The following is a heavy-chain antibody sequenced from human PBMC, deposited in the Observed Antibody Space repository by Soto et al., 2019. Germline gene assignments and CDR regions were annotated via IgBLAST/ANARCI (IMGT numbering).Heavy chain of an antibody. V-gene: IGHV1-18*01. Sequence: ASVKVSCKASGYPFTSYGISWVRQAPGQGLEWMGWISAYNGNTNYAQKLQGRVTMTTDTSTSTAYMELRSLRSDDTAVYYCARVVATVTTDWFDPWGQGTLVTVSS. CDR2: ISAYNGNT. CDR3: ARVVATVTTDWFDP. J-gene: IGHJ5*02. D-gene: IGHD4-4*01. CDR1: GYPFTSYG.